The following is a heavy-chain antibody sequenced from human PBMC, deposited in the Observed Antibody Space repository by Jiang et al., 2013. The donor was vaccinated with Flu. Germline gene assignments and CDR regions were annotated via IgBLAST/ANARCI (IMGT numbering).Heavy chain of an antibody. CDR3: ARVLPVFGELLSKYYYYGMGV. CDR2: IYPGDSDT. CDR1: GYSFTSYW. Sequence: VQLVESGAEVKKPGESLKISCKGSGYSFTSYWIGWVRQMPGKGLEWMGIIYPGDSDTRYSPSFQGQVTISADKSISTAYLQWSSLKASDTAMYYCARVLPVFGELLSKYYYYGMGVWGQGTTVTVSS. J-gene: IGHJ6*02. V-gene: IGHV5-51*01. D-gene: IGHD3-10*02.